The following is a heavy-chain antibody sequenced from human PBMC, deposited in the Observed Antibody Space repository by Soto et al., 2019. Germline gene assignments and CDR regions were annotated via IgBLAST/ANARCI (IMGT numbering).Heavy chain of an antibody. CDR3: ERHTPMGSTFRGDAAVDY. J-gene: IGHJ4*01. CDR1: GGAFNNDI. Sequence: QVQLVQSGAEVKKPGSSAKVSCKASGGAFNNDIITWVRQAPGQGLEWMGRIIPLLDITNYAQKFQARVTITADKATSTAYMELHSLISEDTTVYYCERHTPMGSTFRGDAAVDYSGHGTIVTVSS. D-gene: IGHD2-2*01. V-gene: IGHV1-69*02. CDR2: IIPLLDIT.